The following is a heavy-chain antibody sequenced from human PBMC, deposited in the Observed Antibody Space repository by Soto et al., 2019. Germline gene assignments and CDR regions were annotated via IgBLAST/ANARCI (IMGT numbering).Heavy chain of an antibody. CDR2: ISGGGGST. V-gene: IGHV3-23*01. Sequence: EVQLLESGGGLVQPGGSLRLYCAASGFTFGNYGMNWVRQAPGKGLEWVSGISGGGGSTYYADSVKGRFTISRDPSKNTVFLEMNSLRAEDTAVYYCAKGFIVVVTVLRPDEAFDVWGQGTLVTVSS. D-gene: IGHD2-21*02. CDR3: AKGFIVVVTVLRPDEAFDV. J-gene: IGHJ3*01. CDR1: GFTFGNYG.